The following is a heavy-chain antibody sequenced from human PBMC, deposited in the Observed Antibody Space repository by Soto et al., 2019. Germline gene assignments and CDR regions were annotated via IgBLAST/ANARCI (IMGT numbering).Heavy chain of an antibody. CDR2: INHSGST. Sequence: SETLSLTSAVYGGTFSGYYWSWIRQPPGKGLEWIGEINHSGSTNYNPSLKSRVTISVDTSKNQFSLKLSSVTAADTAVYYCARVGGIVVVPAAKHLNFDYWGQGTLVTVSS. J-gene: IGHJ4*02. CDR3: ARVGGIVVVPAAKHLNFDY. V-gene: IGHV4-34*01. CDR1: GGTFSGYY. D-gene: IGHD2-2*01.